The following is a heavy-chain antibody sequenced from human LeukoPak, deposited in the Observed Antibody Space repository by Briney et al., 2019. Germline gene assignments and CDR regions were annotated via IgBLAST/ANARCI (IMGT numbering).Heavy chain of an antibody. D-gene: IGHD6-13*01. CDR1: GGSISSYY. Sequence: PSETLSLTCTVSGGSISSYYWSWIRQPPGKGLEWIGYFYYSGSTNYNPSLKSRVTISVDTSKNQFSLKLSSVTAADTAVYYCARQYSSSWYVADYWGQGALVTVSS. J-gene: IGHJ4*02. V-gene: IGHV4-59*08. CDR2: FYYSGST. CDR3: ARQYSSSWYVADY.